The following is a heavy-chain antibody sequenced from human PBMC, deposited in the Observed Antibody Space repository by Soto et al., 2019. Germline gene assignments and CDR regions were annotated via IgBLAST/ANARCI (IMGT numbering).Heavy chain of an antibody. CDR1: GGSISSYY. V-gene: IGHV4-59*01. CDR3: ARDIYYDFWSGHYGMDV. J-gene: IGHJ6*02. CDR2: IYYSGST. Sequence: LSLTCTVSGGSISSYYWSWIRQPPGKGLEWIGYIYYSGSTNYNPSLKSRVTISVDTSKNQFSLKLSSVTAADTAVYYCARDIYYDFWSGHYGMDVWGQGTTVTGSS. D-gene: IGHD3-3*01.